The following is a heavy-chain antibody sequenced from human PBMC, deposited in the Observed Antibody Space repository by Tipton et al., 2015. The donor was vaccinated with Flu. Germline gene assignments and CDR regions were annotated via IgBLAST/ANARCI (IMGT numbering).Heavy chain of an antibody. J-gene: IGHJ6*02. CDR2: IIPIFGTA. CDR3: AVGEVAARVYGMDV. CDR1: GGTFSSYA. D-gene: IGHD2-15*01. Sequence: QVQLVQSGAEVKKPGSSVKVSCKASGGTFSSYAISWVRQAPGQGLKWMGGIIPIFGTANYAQKFQGRVTITADESTSTAYMELSSLRSEDTAVYYCAVGEVAARVYGMDVWGQGTTVTVSS. V-gene: IGHV1-69*01.